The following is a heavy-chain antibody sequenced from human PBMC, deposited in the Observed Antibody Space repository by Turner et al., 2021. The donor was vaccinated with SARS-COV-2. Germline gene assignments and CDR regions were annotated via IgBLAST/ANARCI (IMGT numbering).Heavy chain of an antibody. Sequence: RLGSGGGLVQPGGSLRLPCAGFGSPLGGHAMSWVRQAPGKGLEWVAVIRDSGSKTYYADSVKGRFTISRDNSKNTLYLQMNSLRAEDTAVYYCAKFEDDDIWSCYDRIDIRYMDVWGKGTTVTVSS. CDR1: GSPLGGHA. V-gene: IGHV3-23*01. CDR2: IRDSGSKT. D-gene: IGHD3-3*01. J-gene: IGHJ6*03. CDR3: AKFEDDDIWSCYDRIDIRYMDV.